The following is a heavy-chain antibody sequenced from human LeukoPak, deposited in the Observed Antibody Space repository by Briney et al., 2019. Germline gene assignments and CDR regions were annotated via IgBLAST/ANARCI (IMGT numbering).Heavy chain of an antibody. D-gene: IGHD3-10*01. J-gene: IGHJ4*02. Sequence: ASVKVSCKASGYTFTSYGISWVRQAPGQGLEWMGWISAYNGNTNYAQKLQGRVTMTTDTSTSTAYMELRSLRSDDTAVYYCARIPLWFGELGIDYWGQGTLVTVSS. CDR3: ARIPLWFGELGIDY. CDR2: ISAYNGNT. CDR1: GYTFTSYG. V-gene: IGHV1-18*01.